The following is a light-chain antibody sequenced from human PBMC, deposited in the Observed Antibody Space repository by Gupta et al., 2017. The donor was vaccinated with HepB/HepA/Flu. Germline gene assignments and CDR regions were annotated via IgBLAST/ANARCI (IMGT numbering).Light chain of an antibody. Sequence: EIVMTQSPATLSVSPGERATLFCRASQSLSNSELAWYQQKPGQAPRLVIHGVSTRATGIPARFSGSGSGTEFTLTISSLQPEDFAVYYCQQYNKWPLTFGGGTKVEIK. CDR3: QQYNKWPLT. CDR1: QSLSNS. CDR2: GVS. V-gene: IGKV3-15*01. J-gene: IGKJ4*01.